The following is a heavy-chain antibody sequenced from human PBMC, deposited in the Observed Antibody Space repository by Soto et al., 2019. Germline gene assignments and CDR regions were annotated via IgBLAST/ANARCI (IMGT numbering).Heavy chain of an antibody. CDR2: TYYRSKWYN. CDR1: GDSVSSNSAA. D-gene: IGHD2-8*01. J-gene: IGHJ6*03. Sequence: PSQTLSLTCAISGDSVSSNSAAWNWIRQSPSRGLEWLGRTYYRSKWYNDYAVSVKSRITINPDTSKNQFSLQLNSVTPEDTAVYYCARAISQGYCTNGVCKNYYYYMDVWGKGTTVTVSS. CDR3: ARAISQGYCTNGVCKNYYYYMDV. V-gene: IGHV6-1*01.